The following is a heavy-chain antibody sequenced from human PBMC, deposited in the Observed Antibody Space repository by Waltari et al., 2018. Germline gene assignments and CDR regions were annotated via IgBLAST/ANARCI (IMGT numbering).Heavy chain of an antibody. CDR2: IYYSGGT. V-gene: IGHV4-59*01. Sequence: QVQLQESGPGLVKPSETLSLTCTVSGGSISSYYWSWIRQPPGKGLEWIGYIYYSGGTNYNPSLKSRVTISVDTAKNQFSLKLSAVTAADTAVYYCASIAVAGTGNEDYWGQGTLVTVSS. D-gene: IGHD6-19*01. CDR1: GGSISSYY. J-gene: IGHJ4*02. CDR3: ASIAVAGTGNEDY.